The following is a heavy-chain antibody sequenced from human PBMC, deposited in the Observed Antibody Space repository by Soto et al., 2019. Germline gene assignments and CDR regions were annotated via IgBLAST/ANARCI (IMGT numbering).Heavy chain of an antibody. V-gene: IGHV4-31*03. CDR2: IYYSGST. CDR1: GGSISSGGYY. D-gene: IGHD5-18*01. Sequence: SETLSLTCTVSGGSISSGGYYWSWIRQHPGKGLEWIGYIYYSGSTYYNPSLKSRVTISVDTSKNQFSLKLSSVTAADTAVYYCARDYNTAMVTRDYYYYGMDVWGQGTTVTVSS. CDR3: ARDYNTAMVTRDYYYYGMDV. J-gene: IGHJ6*02.